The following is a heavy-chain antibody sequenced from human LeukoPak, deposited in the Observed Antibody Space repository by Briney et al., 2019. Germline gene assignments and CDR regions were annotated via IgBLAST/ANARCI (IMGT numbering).Heavy chain of an antibody. J-gene: IGHJ4*02. CDR2: ISWNSGSI. CDR3: AKDTQIEYSSSYIDY. D-gene: IGHD6-6*01. V-gene: IGHV3-9*01. Sequence: GRSLRLSCAASGFTFDDYAMHWVRQAPGKGLEWVSGISWNSGSIGYADSVKGRFTISRDNAKNSLYLQMNSLRAEDTALYYCAKDTQIEYSSSYIDYWGQGTLVTVSS. CDR1: GFTFDDYA.